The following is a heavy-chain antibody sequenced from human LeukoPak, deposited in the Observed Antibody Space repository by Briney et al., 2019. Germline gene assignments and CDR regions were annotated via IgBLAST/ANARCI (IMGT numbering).Heavy chain of an antibody. D-gene: IGHD3-9*01. CDR1: GFTFSSYG. V-gene: IGHV3-30*02. J-gene: IGHJ4*02. CDR2: IRYDGSNK. CDR3: AKDGRNVLRYFDWLPSSGGYFDY. Sequence: PGGSLRLSCAASGFTFSSYGMHWVRQAPGKGLEWVAFIRYDGSNKYYADSVKGRFTISRDNSKNTLYLQMNSLRAEDTAVYYCAKDGRNVLRYFDWLPSSGGYFDYWGQGTLVTVSS.